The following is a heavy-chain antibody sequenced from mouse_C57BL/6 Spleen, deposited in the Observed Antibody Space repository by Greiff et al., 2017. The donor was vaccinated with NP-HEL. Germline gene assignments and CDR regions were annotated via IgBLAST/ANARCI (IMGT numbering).Heavy chain of an antibody. CDR2: IDPENGDT. CDR3: TTSSDYYGSSSQFAY. V-gene: IGHV14-4*01. Sequence: EVQLQQSGAELVRPGASVKLSCTASGFNIKDDYMHWVKQRPEQGLEWIGWIDPENGDTEYASKFQGKATITADTSSNTAYLQLSSLTSEDTAVYYCTTSSDYYGSSSQFAYWGQGTLVTVSA. D-gene: IGHD1-1*01. CDR1: GFNIKDDY. J-gene: IGHJ3*01.